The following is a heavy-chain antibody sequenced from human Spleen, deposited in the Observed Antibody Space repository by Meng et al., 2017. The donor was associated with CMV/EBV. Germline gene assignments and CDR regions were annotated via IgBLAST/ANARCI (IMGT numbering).Heavy chain of an antibody. Sequence: SETLSLTCTVSGGSISSSSYYWGWIRQPPGKGLEWIGSIYYSGSTYYNPSLKSRVTISVDTSKNQFSLKLSSVTAADTALYYCAKAGGTIFGVVDYWGQGTLVTVSS. CDR2: IYYSGST. J-gene: IGHJ4*02. D-gene: IGHD3-3*01. V-gene: IGHV4-39*07. CDR3: AKAGGTIFGVVDY. CDR1: GGSISSSSYY.